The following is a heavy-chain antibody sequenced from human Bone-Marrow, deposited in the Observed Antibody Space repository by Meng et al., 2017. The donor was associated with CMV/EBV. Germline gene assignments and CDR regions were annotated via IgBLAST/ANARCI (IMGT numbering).Heavy chain of an antibody. J-gene: IGHJ4*02. CDR2: IYYSGST. CDR3: ARELSSGIDY. D-gene: IGHD6-19*01. CDR1: GGSISSSSYY. Sequence: SETLSLTCTVSGGSISSSSYYWGWIRQPPGKGLEWIGSIYYSGSTYYNPSLKSRVTISVDTSKNQFSLKLSSVTAADTAVYYCARELSSGIDYWGQGTLVTVLL. V-gene: IGHV4-39*07.